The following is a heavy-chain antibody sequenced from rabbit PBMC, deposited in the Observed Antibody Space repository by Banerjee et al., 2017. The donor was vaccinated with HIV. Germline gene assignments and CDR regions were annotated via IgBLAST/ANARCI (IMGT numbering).Heavy chain of an antibody. Sequence: QSLEESGGGLGRPGASLTHTCTASGFTLSSHWMCWVRPAPGKGLEWIACIYIGGDRINYASWAKGRFPISKTSSTSVTLQMTSLTAADTATYFCARAGDDNSSVYYDMDLWGPGTLVTVS. CDR2: IYIGGDRI. J-gene: IGHJ6*01. CDR3: ARAGDDNSSVYYDMDL. CDR1: GFTLSSHW. V-gene: IGHV1S40*01. D-gene: IGHD4-1*01.